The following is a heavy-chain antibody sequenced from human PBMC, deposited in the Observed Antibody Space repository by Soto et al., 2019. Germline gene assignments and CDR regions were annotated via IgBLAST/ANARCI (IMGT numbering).Heavy chain of an antibody. V-gene: IGHV3-23*01. CDR3: AKPPLSYSYDHYFEN. CDR1: GFRFSNYA. Sequence: GSLRLSCAASGFRFSNYAMSWVRQAPGKGLEWASTLSGSGTSTYYADSVKGRFTISSDNSKATLFLQLSGLRAGDTAVYFCAKPPLSYSYDHYFENLGQGTLVTVSS. J-gene: IGHJ4*02. CDR2: LSGSGTST. D-gene: IGHD3-16*01.